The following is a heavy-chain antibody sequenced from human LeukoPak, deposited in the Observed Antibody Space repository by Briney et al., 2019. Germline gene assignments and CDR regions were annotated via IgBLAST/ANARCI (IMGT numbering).Heavy chain of an antibody. V-gene: IGHV3-21*04. CDR1: GYTFSSYS. Sequence: GGSLRLSCAASGYTFSSYSINWVRQAPGKGLEGVSSISVGSNYIYYADSVKGRFTISRDNAKNSLYLQMNSLRAEDTAVYYCARKGDIVATNWFDPWGQGTLVTVSS. J-gene: IGHJ5*02. CDR2: ISVGSNYI. CDR3: ARKGDIVATNWFDP. D-gene: IGHD5-12*01.